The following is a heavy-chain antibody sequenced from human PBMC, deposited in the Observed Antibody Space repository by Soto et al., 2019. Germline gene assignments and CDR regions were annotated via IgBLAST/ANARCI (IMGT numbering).Heavy chain of an antibody. CDR2: ISYDGSNK. CDR1: GFTFSSYA. D-gene: IGHD3-10*01. V-gene: IGHV3-30-3*01. CDR3: AARLAFGAFDI. Sequence: GGSLRLXCAASGFTFSSYAMHWVRQAPGKGLEWVAVISYDGSNKYYADSVKGRFTISRDNSKNTLYLQMNSLRAEDTAVYYCAARLAFGAFDIWGQGTMVT. J-gene: IGHJ3*02.